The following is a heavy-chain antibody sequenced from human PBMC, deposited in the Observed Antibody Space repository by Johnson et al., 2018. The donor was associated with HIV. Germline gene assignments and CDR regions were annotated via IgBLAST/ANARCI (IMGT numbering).Heavy chain of an antibody. D-gene: IGHD3-10*01. CDR1: GFTVSGNY. V-gene: IGHV3-66*01. J-gene: IGHJ3*02. CDR3: ARGHMVRGVTHAFDI. CDR2: MYSGGST. Sequence: VQVVESGGGVVQPGGSLRLSCVASGFTVSGNYMSWVRQAPGKGLEWVSVMYSGGSTYDADSGEGRFTISRDNSKNTLYLHMHSLRAEDTAVYYCARGHMVRGVTHAFDIWGQGTMVTVSS.